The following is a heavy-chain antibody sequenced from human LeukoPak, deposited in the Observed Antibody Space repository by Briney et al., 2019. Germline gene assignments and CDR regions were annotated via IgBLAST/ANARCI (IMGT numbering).Heavy chain of an antibody. J-gene: IGHJ4*02. V-gene: IGHV3-21*01. D-gene: IGHD6-13*01. Sequence: GGSLRLSCSASGFTFSDYAMHWVRRAPGKGLEWVSSISSSSSYIYYADSVKGRFTISRDNAKNSLYLQMNSLRAEDTAVYYCASSFQQLVPIGYWGQGTLVTVSS. CDR3: ASSFQQLVPIGY. CDR2: ISSSSSYI. CDR1: GFTFSDYA.